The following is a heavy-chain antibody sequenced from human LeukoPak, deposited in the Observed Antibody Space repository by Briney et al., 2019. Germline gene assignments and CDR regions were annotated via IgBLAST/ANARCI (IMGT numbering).Heavy chain of an antibody. Sequence: GGSLRLSCAASGFTFSSYAMHWVRQAPGKGLEWVAVISYDGSNKCYADSVKGRFTISRDNSKNTLYLQMNSLRAEDTAVYYCARDSFAYWGQGTLVTVSS. CDR1: GFTFSSYA. CDR2: ISYDGSNK. CDR3: ARDSFAY. V-gene: IGHV3-30-3*01. J-gene: IGHJ4*02.